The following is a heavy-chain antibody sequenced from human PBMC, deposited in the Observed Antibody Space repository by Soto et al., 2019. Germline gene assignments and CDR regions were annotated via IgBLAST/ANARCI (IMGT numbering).Heavy chain of an antibody. V-gene: IGHV3-23*01. D-gene: IGHD5-12*01. CDR2: ISGIGHST. Sequence: EVQLLESGGGLIQPGGSLRLSCGASGFIFSSYAMSWVRQAPGKGLEWVSSISGIGHSTYYADSVKGRFTISRDNSKNTLYLQMNSLRAEDTAVYYCAKRIMATIGHFDSWGQGTLVTVSS. J-gene: IGHJ4*02. CDR1: GFIFSSYA. CDR3: AKRIMATIGHFDS.